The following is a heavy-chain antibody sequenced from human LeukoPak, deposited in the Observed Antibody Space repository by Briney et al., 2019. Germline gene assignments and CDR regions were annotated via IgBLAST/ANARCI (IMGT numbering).Heavy chain of an antibody. Sequence: SETLSLTCTVSGGSISSYYWSWIRQPAGKGLEWIGRIYTSGSTNYNPSLKSRVTMSVDTSKNQFSLELSSVTAADTAVYYCARELYSSSWPAYNWFDPWGQGTLVTVSS. J-gene: IGHJ5*02. D-gene: IGHD6-13*01. CDR1: GGSISSYY. CDR3: ARELYSSSWPAYNWFDP. V-gene: IGHV4-4*07. CDR2: IYTSGST.